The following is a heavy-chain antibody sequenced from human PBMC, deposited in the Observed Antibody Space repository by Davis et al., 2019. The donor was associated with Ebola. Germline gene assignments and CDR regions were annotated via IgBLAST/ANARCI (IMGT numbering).Heavy chain of an antibody. CDR3: ARSFSGGYDPDDY. D-gene: IGHD5-12*01. J-gene: IGHJ4*02. Sequence: SVKVSCKASGGTFSSYAISWVRQAPGQGLEWMGRIIPILGIANYAQKFQGRVTITAAKSTSTAYMELSSLRSEDTAVYYCARSFSGGYDPDDYWGQGTLVTVSS. CDR1: GGTFSSYA. CDR2: IIPILGIA. V-gene: IGHV1-69*10.